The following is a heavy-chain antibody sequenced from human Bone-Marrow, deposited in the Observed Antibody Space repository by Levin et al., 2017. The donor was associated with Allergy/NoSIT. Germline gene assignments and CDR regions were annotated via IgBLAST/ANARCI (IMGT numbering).Heavy chain of an antibody. CDR3: ARVAPGYCSSTSCLGGKYYYYYYMDG. CDR2: IYYSGST. V-gene: IGHV4-59*01. Sequence: SQTLSLTCTVSGGSISSYYWSWIRQPPGKGLEWIGYIYYSGSTNYNPSLKSRVTISVDTSKNQFSLKLSSVTAADTAVYYCARVAPGYCSSTSCLGGKYYYYYYMDGWGKGTTVTVSS. CDR1: GGSISSYY. J-gene: IGHJ6*03. D-gene: IGHD2-2*01.